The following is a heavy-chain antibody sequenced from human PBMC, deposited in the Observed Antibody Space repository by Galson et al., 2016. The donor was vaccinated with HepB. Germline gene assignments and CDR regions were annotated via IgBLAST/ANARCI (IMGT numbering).Heavy chain of an antibody. Sequence: LRLSCAASGFTFSSFAMNWVRQAPGKGLEWVSGITGSGAGTYYADSVKGRFTISRDNSKNTLYLQMNSLRAEDTAVYYCARAWIHLYDLDYWGQGALVTVSS. V-gene: IGHV3-23*01. D-gene: IGHD5-18*01. CDR2: ITGSGAGT. CDR1: GFTFSSFA. CDR3: ARAWIHLYDLDY. J-gene: IGHJ4*02.